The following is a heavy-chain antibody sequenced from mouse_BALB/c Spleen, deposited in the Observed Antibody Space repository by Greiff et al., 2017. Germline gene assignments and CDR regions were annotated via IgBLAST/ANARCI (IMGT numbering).Heavy chain of an antibody. V-gene: IGHV1-67*01. CDR3: ARSDYKAMDY. CDR2: ISTYYGNT. D-gene: IGHD2-12*01. J-gene: IGHJ4*01. CDR1: GYTFTDYA. Sequence: QLQQSGPELVRPGVSVKISCKGSGYTFTDYAMHWVKQSHAKSLEWIGVISTYYGNTNYNQKFKGKATMTVDKSSSTAYMELARLTSEDSAIYYCARSDYKAMDYWGQGTSVTVSS.